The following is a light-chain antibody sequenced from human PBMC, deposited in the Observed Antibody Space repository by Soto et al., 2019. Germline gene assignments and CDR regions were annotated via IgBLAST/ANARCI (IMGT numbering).Light chain of an antibody. J-gene: IGKJ2*02. V-gene: IGKV1-5*01. CDR2: DAS. CDR3: QQYYRSCT. CDR1: QSVTDW. Sequence: DIQLTQSPSTLSASVGDRVTITCRASQSVTDWLAWYQQKPGKAPKLLIYDASSLQSGVPSRFGGSGSATDSPLTISSLQPDDFATYYCQQYYRSCTFGQGTKVEIK.